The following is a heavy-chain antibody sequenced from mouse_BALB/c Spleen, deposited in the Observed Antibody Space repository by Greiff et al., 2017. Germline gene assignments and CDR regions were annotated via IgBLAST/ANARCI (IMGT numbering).Heavy chain of an antibody. CDR1: GYTFTDYN. V-gene: IGHV1-18*01. CDR2: INPNNGGT. CDR3: ARADLYYYAMDY. J-gene: IGHJ4*01. Sequence: EVQLQQSGPELVKPGASVKIPCKASGYTFTDYNMDWVKQSHGKSLEWIGDINPNNGGTIYNQKFKGKATLTVDRSSSTAYMELRSLTSEDTAVYYCARADLYYYAMDYWGQGTSVTVSS.